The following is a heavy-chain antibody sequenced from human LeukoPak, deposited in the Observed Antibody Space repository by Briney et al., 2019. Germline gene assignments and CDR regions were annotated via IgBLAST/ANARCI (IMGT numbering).Heavy chain of an antibody. D-gene: IGHD6-13*01. CDR1: GGTFSSYA. CDR3: ARGGSIAAAGTYYYYGMDV. V-gene: IGHV1-69*04. CDR2: IIPILGIA. J-gene: IGHJ6*02. Sequence: SVKVSCKASGGTFSSYAISWVRQAPGQGLEWMGRIIPILGIANYAQKFQGRVTITADKSTSTAYMELSGLRSEDTAVYYCARGGSIAAAGTYYYYGMDVWGQGTTVTVSS.